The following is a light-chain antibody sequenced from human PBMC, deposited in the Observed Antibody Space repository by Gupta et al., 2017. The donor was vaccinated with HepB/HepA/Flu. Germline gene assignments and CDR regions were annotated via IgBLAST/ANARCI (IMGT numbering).Light chain of an antibody. V-gene: IGLV1-44*01. CDR1: SSNLGTKT. CDR3: TAWDDSLNGVV. J-gene: IGLJ2*01. CDR2: NTN. Sequence: SVRPQPPSASQTTGRRVTISCSGSSSNLGTKTVNWYHQLPGTAPKLLIYNTNQRPSGVPDRFSASKSGTSASLAISGLQSEDEADYYCTAWDDSLNGVVFGGGTKLTVL.